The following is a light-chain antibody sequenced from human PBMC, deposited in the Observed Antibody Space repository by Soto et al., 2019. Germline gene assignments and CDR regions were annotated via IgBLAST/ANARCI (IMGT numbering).Light chain of an antibody. CDR1: QSISSY. CDR3: QHSYSTPFT. J-gene: IGKJ2*01. Sequence: DIQMTQPPSSLSASVGDRVTITCRASQSISSYLNWYQQKPGKAPKLLIYAASSFQRGVPSRFSGSGSGPDFTLPISSLQPEDVATYSCQHSYSTPFTFGQGTKLEIK. CDR2: AAS. V-gene: IGKV1-39*01.